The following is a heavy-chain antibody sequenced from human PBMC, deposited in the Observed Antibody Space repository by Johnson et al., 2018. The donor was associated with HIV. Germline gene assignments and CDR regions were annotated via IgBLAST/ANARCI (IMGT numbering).Heavy chain of an antibody. CDR3: AKSRGGYCGGGSWTCDAFDI. CDR2: IGTAGDT. J-gene: IGHJ3*02. V-gene: IGHV3-13*01. CDR1: GFTFSRYD. Sequence: VQLVESGGGLVQPGGSLRLSCAASGFTFSRYDMHWVRQATGKGLEWVSGIGTAGDTYYPGSVKGLFTISRENVKNSLYLQMNSLRAEDTAVYYGAKSRGGYCGGGSWTCDAFDIWGQGTMVTVSS. D-gene: IGHD2-15*01.